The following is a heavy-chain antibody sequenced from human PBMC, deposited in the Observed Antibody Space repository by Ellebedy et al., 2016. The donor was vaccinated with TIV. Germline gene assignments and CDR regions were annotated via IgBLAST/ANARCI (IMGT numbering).Heavy chain of an antibody. Sequence: GGSLRLXCAASGFTVSGNYMSWVRQAPGKGLEWVAVIWYDGSNKYYADSVKGRFTISRDNSKNTLYLQMNSLRAEDTAVYYCARGGVFRHYYGMDVWGQGTTVTVSS. CDR3: ARGGVFRHYYGMDV. CDR1: GFTVSGNY. CDR2: IWYDGSNK. V-gene: IGHV3-33*08. D-gene: IGHD3-10*01. J-gene: IGHJ6*02.